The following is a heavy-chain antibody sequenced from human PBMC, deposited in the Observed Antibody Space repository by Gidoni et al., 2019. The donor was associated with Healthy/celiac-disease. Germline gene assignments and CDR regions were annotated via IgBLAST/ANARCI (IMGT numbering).Heavy chain of an antibody. CDR1: GFTFSSYA. CDR3: AKGIFGQLLPYYYYGMDV. CDR2: ISGSGGST. D-gene: IGHD2-2*01. J-gene: IGHJ6*02. Sequence: EVQLLESGGGLVQPGGSLRLSCAASGFTFSSYAMSWVRQAPGKGLEWVSAISGSGGSTYYADSVKGRFTISRDNSKNTLYLQMNSLRAEDTAVYYCAKGIFGQLLPYYYYGMDVWGQGTTVTVSS. V-gene: IGHV3-23*01.